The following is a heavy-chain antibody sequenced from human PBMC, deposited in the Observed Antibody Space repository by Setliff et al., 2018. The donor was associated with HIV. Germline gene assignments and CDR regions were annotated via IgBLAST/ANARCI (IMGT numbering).Heavy chain of an antibody. CDR3: ARDGTAAAPTWFDP. Sequence: PGWSLRLSCAASGFTFSTYSMNWVRQAPGKGLEWVSSISSSSSYIYYADSVQGRFTISRDNAKNSLYLQMNSLRAEDTAVYYCARDGTAAAPTWFDPWGQGTLVTVAS. J-gene: IGHJ5*02. CDR2: ISSSSSYI. V-gene: IGHV3-21*01. D-gene: IGHD6-13*01. CDR1: GFTFSTYS.